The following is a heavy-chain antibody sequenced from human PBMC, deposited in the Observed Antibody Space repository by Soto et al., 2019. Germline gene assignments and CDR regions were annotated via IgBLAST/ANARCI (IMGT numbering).Heavy chain of an antibody. CDR3: ARGIVVVPAAMGYFDY. Sequence: SETLSLTCTVSGGSISSYYWSWIRQPPGKGLEWIGYIYYSGSTNYNPSLKSRVTISVDTSKNQFSLKLSSVTAADTAVYYCARGIVVVPAAMGYFDYWGQGTLVTVSS. CDR1: GGSISSYY. V-gene: IGHV4-59*08. J-gene: IGHJ4*02. D-gene: IGHD2-2*01. CDR2: IYYSGST.